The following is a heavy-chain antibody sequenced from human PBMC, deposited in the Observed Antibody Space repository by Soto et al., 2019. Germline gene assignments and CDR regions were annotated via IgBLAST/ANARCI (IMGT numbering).Heavy chain of an antibody. D-gene: IGHD7-27*01. CDR1: GFSFSSYG. J-gene: IGHJ4*02. CDR3: ARDLGNAPMVFDY. V-gene: IGHV3-33*01. Sequence: SLRLSCAASGFSFSSYGMHWVRQAPGKGLEWVAVIWYDGSNKYYADSVKGRFTISRDNSKNTLYLQMNSLRAEDTAVYYCARDLGNAPMVFDYWGQGTLVTVSS. CDR2: IWYDGSNK.